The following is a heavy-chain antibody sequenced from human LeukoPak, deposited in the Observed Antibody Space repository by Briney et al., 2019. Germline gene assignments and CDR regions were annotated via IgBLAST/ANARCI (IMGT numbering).Heavy chain of an antibody. Sequence: GGSLRLSCAASGFTFSSYWMHWVRQAPGKGLEWVANINQDGSEKYYVDSVKGRFTISRDNAKNSLYLQMNSLRAEDTAVYYCARDVVGIYCSSTSCYGMDVWGQGTTVTVSS. CDR1: GFTFSSYW. J-gene: IGHJ6*02. V-gene: IGHV3-7*01. CDR3: ARDVVGIYCSSTSCYGMDV. CDR2: INQDGSEK. D-gene: IGHD2-2*01.